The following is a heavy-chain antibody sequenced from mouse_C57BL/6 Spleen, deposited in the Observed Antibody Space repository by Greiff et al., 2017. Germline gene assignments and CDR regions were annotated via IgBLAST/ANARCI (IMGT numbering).Heavy chain of an antibody. D-gene: IGHD3-2*02. Sequence: EVQLQQSGAELVRPGASVKLSCTASGFNIKDYYMHWVKQRPEQGLEWIGRIDPEGGDTEYAPKFQGKATMTAYTSSNTAYLPLSSLTSEDTAVYYCTTNSSGYKYAMDYWGQGTSVTVSS. V-gene: IGHV14-1*01. J-gene: IGHJ4*01. CDR1: GFNIKDYY. CDR2: IDPEGGDT. CDR3: TTNSSGYKYAMDY.